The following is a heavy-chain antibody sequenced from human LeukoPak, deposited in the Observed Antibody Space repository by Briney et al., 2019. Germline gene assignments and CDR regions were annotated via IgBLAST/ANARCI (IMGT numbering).Heavy chain of an antibody. CDR2: IKQDGSEK. Sequence: GGSLRLSCVASGFTVSTNYMTWVRRAPGKGLEWVANIKQDGSEKYYVDSVKGRFTISRDNAKNSLYLQMDNLKVDDTAVYYCARAGSGYSSPSDYWGQGTLVTVSS. CDR1: GFTVSTNY. CDR3: ARAGSGYSSPSDY. D-gene: IGHD6-13*01. J-gene: IGHJ4*02. V-gene: IGHV3-7*01.